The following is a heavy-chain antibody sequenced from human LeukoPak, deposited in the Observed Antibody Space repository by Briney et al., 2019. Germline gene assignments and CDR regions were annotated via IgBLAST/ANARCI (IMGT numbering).Heavy chain of an antibody. CDR2: VYTSGST. Sequence: PSETLSLTCTVSGGSISSSSYYWSWIRQPAGKGLEWIGRVYTSGSTNYNPSLKSRVTVSVDTSKNQFSLKLSSVTAADTAVYYCAIMIAPTGTDFDYWGQGTLVTVSS. J-gene: IGHJ4*02. D-gene: IGHD6-13*01. CDR3: AIMIAPTGTDFDY. V-gene: IGHV4-61*02. CDR1: GGSISSSSYY.